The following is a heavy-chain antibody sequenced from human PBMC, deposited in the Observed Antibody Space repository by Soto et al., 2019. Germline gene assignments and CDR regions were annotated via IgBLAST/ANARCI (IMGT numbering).Heavy chain of an antibody. V-gene: IGHV4-59*08. CDR1: SGSISSYY. D-gene: IGHD6-19*01. CDR3: ARRAGQRYFDL. J-gene: IGHJ2*01. Sequence: QVQLQESGPGLVKPTETLSLTCTVSSGSISSYYWSWIRQPPGKGLEWIGYIYYSGSTNYNPSLKSXXTXSXXTSKNQSCLKLSPVTAADTAVYYCARRAGQRYFDLWGRGTLVTVSS. CDR2: IYYSGST.